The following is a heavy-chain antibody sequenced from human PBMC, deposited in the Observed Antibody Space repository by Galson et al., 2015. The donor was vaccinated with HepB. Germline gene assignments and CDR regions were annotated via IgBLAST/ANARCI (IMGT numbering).Heavy chain of an antibody. CDR2: INPNSGGT. J-gene: IGHJ3*02. CDR1: GYTFTGYY. Sequence: SVKVSCKASGYTFTGYYIHWVRQAPGQGLEWMGWINPNSGGTNYAQKFQGRVTVTRDTSISTAYMELSRLRSDDTAVYYCATREVYSSGWDDAFDIWGQGTMVTVSS. D-gene: IGHD6-19*01. V-gene: IGHV1-2*02. CDR3: ATREVYSSGWDDAFDI.